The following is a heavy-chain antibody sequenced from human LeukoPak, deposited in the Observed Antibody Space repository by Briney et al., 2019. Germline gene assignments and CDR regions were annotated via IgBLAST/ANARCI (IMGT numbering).Heavy chain of an antibody. CDR3: ARWGIVVVPALGMDV. CDR1: GGTFSSYA. Sequence: GASVTVSFKASGGTFSSYAISWVRQAPGQGLEWMGRIIPILGIANYAQKFQGRVTITADKSTSTAYMELSSLRSEDTAVYYCARWGIVVVPALGMDVWGQGTTVTVSS. CDR2: IIPILGIA. V-gene: IGHV1-69*04. D-gene: IGHD2-2*01. J-gene: IGHJ6*02.